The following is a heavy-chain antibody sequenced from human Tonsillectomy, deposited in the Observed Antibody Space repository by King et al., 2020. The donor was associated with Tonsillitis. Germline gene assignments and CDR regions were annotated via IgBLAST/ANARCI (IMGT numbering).Heavy chain of an antibody. CDR3: AKGGRWEDYYYYGMDV. Sequence: VQLVESGGGLVQPGGSLRLSCAASGFTFSGYAMTWVRQAPGKGLEWVSAINSDGGRASYADSVKGRFTISRDNSKNTLYLQMNSLRAEATAVYYCAKGGRWEDYYYYGMDVWGQGTTVTVSS. D-gene: IGHD1-26*01. CDR2: INSDGGRA. CDR1: GFTFSGYA. J-gene: IGHJ6*02. V-gene: IGHV3-23*04.